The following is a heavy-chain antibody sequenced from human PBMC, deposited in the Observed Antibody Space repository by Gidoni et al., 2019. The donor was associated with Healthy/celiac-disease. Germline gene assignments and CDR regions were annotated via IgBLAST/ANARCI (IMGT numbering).Heavy chain of an antibody. CDR2: FDTEDGET. Sequence: QVQLSQSGAEVKKPGASVNVSCKVSGYTLTDLSMHWVRQATGKGLEWMGGFDTEDGETIYAQKFQGRVTMTEDTSTDTAYMELSSLRSEDTAVYYCATMIEGTEPFGELRLWYFDLWGRGTLVTVSS. CDR3: ATMIEGTEPFGELRLWYFDL. CDR1: GYTLTDLS. J-gene: IGHJ2*01. V-gene: IGHV1-24*01. D-gene: IGHD3-10*01.